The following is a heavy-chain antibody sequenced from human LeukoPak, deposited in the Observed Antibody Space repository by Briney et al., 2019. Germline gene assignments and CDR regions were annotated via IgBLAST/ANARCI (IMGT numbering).Heavy chain of an antibody. CDR2: IYPGDSDT. CDR1: GYSFTSYW. J-gene: IGHJ3*02. V-gene: IGHV5-51*01. D-gene: IGHD3-16*01. Sequence: GESLKISCKGSGYSFTSYWIGWVRQMPGKGLEWMGIIYPGDSDTRYSPSFQGQVTISADKSISTAYLQWSSLKASDTAMYYCASRGQNPRRIIEEAFDIWGQGTMVTVSS. CDR3: ASRGQNPRRIIEEAFDI.